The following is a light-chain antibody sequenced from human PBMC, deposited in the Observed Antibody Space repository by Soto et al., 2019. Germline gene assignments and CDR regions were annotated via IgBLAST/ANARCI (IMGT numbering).Light chain of an antibody. CDR1: QSISAY. CDR2: AAS. V-gene: IGKV1-39*01. CDR3: QQSYSTPGT. Sequence: DIQMTQSPSSLSASVGDRVTITCRASQSISAYLNWYQQKPGKDPKLLIYAASSLQSGVPSRFSGSGSGTDFTLTISSLQPEDFATYYCQQSYSTPGTFGGGTKVEIK. J-gene: IGKJ4*01.